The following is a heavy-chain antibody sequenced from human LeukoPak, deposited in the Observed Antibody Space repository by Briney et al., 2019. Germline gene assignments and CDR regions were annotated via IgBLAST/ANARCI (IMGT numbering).Heavy chain of an antibody. Sequence: GGSLRLPCAASGFTFSNYAMSWVRQAPGKGLEWVSSISGGYTYYGDSVKGRFTISRDNSKNTLYLQMNSLRAEDTAVYYCAKDLTVTTIGYFDYWGQGALVTVSS. CDR1: GFTFSNYA. CDR3: AKDLTVTTIGYFDY. J-gene: IGHJ4*02. D-gene: IGHD4-17*01. CDR2: ISGGYT. V-gene: IGHV3-23*01.